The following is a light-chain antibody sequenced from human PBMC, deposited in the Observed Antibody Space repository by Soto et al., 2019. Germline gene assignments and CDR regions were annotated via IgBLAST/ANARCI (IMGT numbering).Light chain of an antibody. V-gene: IGLV2-8*01. Sequence: QSALTQPPSASGSPGQSVTISCIGTSSDVGGYNYVSWYQQHPGKAPKLMIYEVSKRPSGVPDRFSGSKSGNTASLTVSGLQAEDEDDYYCSSYAASNDFGVFGGGTKLTVL. CDR2: EVS. CDR3: SSYAASNDFGV. J-gene: IGLJ2*01. CDR1: SSDVGGYNY.